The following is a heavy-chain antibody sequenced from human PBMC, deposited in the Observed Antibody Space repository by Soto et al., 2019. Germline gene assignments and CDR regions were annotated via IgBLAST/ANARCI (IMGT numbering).Heavy chain of an antibody. CDR2: IIPIFGTA. V-gene: IGHV1-69*13. CDR3: ARCPLLWFGELQRDYYYYYGMEV. Sequence: SVKVSCKASGGTFSSYAISWVRQAPGQGLEWMGGIIPIFGTANYAQKFQGRVTITADESTSTAYMELSSLRSEDTAVYYCARCPLLWFGELQRDYYYYYGMEVWGQGTTVTVSS. J-gene: IGHJ6*02. D-gene: IGHD3-10*01. CDR1: GGTFSSYA.